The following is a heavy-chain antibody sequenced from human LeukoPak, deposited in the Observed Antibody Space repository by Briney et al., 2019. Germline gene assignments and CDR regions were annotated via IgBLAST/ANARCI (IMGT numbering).Heavy chain of an antibody. CDR1: GLTFSNAW. CDR2: IKSKTDGWTT. Sequence: GGSLRLSCAASGLTFSNAWMSWVRQAPGKGLEWVGRIKSKTDGWTTDYAAPVKGRFTISRDDSKNTLYLQMNSLKTEDTAVYYCTTDLAPFYRYGMDVWGQGTTVTVSS. J-gene: IGHJ6*02. D-gene: IGHD1-26*01. CDR3: TTDLAPFYRYGMDV. V-gene: IGHV3-15*01.